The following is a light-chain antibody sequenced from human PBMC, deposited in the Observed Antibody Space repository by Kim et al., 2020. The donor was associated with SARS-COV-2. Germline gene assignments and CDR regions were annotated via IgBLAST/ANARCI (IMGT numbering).Light chain of an antibody. V-gene: IGKV3-20*01. CDR3: QQYGSLPLT. Sequence: IVLTQSPGTLSLSPRERATLSCRASQSVNSYLAWYQEKPGQAPRLLIYGASTRATGIPDRLSGSGSGTDFTLTISGLEPEDFAVYYCQQYGSLPLTFGQGTKVDIK. CDR2: GAS. CDR1: QSVNSY. J-gene: IGKJ1*01.